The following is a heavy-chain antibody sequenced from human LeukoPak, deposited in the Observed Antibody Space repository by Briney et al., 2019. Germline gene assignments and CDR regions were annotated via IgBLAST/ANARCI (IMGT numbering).Heavy chain of an antibody. CDR3: ARHGRGYSFDY. V-gene: IGHV4-59*08. CDR1: DGSISSYY. Sequence: SETLSLTCTVSDGSISSYYWSWIRQPPGKGLEWIGYMCNSGSANYKPSLKSRVTMSVDTFKDQFSLRLSSVTAADAAVYSCARHGRGYSFDYWGQGTLVTVSS. J-gene: IGHJ4*02. CDR2: MCNSGSA. D-gene: IGHD5-12*01.